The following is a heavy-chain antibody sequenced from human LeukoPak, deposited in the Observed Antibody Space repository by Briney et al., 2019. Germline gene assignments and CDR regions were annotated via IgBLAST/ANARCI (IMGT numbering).Heavy chain of an antibody. D-gene: IGHD3-22*01. CDR1: GGSISSYY. Sequence: SETLSLTCTVSGGSISSYYWSWIRQPPGKGLEWIGYIYYSGSTNYNPSLKSRVTISVDTSKNQFSLKLSSVTAADTAVYYCARGTTMIVAGYWGQGTLVTVSS. J-gene: IGHJ4*02. V-gene: IGHV4-59*01. CDR2: IYYSGST. CDR3: ARGTTMIVAGY.